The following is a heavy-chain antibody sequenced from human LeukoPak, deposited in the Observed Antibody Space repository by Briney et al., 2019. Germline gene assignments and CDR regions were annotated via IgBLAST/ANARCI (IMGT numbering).Heavy chain of an antibody. CDR2: IYYSGST. CDR3: ARDYPTYGSGSSPFDY. Sequence: PSETLSLTCAVYGGSISSSSYYWGWIRQPPGKGLEWIGRIYYSGSTYYNPSLKSRVTISVDTSKNQFSLKLSSVTAADTAVYYSARDYPTYGSGSSPFDYWGQGTLVTVSS. V-gene: IGHV4-39*07. CDR1: GGSISSSSYY. D-gene: IGHD3-10*01. J-gene: IGHJ4*02.